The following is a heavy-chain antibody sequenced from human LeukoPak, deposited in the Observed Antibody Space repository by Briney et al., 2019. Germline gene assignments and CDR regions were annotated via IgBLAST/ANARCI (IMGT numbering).Heavy chain of an antibody. D-gene: IGHD3-3*01. CDR2: MNPNSGNT. Sequence: GASVKVSCKASGYTFTSYDINWVRQATGQGLKWMGWMNPNSGNTGYAQKFQGRVTMTRNTSISTAYMELSSLRSEDTAVYYCARGLFRDSWSGPRGDYWGQGTLVTVSS. J-gene: IGHJ4*02. CDR1: GYTFTSYD. CDR3: ARGLFRDSWSGPRGDY. V-gene: IGHV1-8*01.